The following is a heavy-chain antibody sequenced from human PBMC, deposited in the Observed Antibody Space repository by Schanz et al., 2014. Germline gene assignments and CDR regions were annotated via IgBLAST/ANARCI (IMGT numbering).Heavy chain of an antibody. J-gene: IGHJ4*02. Sequence: QVQLVESGGGVVQPGRSLRLSCTGSRFTISRNPIHWVRQAPGKGLEWVAIIWYDGSNKYYAESVKGRFTISRDNPKNTLYLQMNSLRAEDTAVYYCVPMSIAAHWGQGTLVTASS. V-gene: IGHV3-33*03. D-gene: IGHD6-6*01. CDR3: VPMSIAAH. CDR1: RFTISRNP. CDR2: IWYDGSNK.